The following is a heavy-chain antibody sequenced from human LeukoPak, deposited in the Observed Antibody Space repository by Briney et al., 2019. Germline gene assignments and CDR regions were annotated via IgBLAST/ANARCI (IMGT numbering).Heavy chain of an antibody. CDR1: GYSFSSYW. CDR2: IYPGDSDT. V-gene: IGHV5-51*01. CDR3: AIKWDLYWFDP. Sequence: GESPKISCKGSGYSFSSYWIGWVRQMPGKGLEWMGIIYPGDSDTRYSPAFQGQVTISADKSISTAYPQWSSLKASDTAMYYCAIKWDLYWFDPWGQGTLVTVSS. D-gene: IGHD1-26*01. J-gene: IGHJ5*02.